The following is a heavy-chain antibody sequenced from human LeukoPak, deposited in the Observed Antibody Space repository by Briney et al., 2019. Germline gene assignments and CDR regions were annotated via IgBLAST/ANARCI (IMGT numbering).Heavy chain of an antibody. CDR2: ISYDGSNK. D-gene: IGHD2-2*01. CDR1: GFTFSSYA. V-gene: IGHV3-30-3*01. CDR3: AGVVPAAMGFLCYYMDV. J-gene: IGHJ6*03. Sequence: GGSLRLSCAASGFTFSSYAMHWVRQAPGKGLEWVAVISYDGSNKYYADSVKGRFTIYRDNSKNTLYLQMNSLRPEDTTVYYCAGVVPAAMGFLCYYMDVWGKGTTVTVSS.